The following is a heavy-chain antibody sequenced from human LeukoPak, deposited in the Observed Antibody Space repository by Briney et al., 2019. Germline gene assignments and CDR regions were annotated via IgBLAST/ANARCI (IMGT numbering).Heavy chain of an antibody. CDR3: APSRGLDMIFND. CDR2: ISGSGDII. CDR1: GFTFSSYA. D-gene: IGHD2-2*03. Sequence: GGSLRLSCAASGFTFSSYAMTWVRQVPGKGLEWVSSISGSGDIIYYADSVKGRFTISRDNSKNTLHVQMYSLRAEDTAVYYCAPSRGLDMIFNDWGQGTLVTVSS. V-gene: IGHV3-23*01. J-gene: IGHJ4*02.